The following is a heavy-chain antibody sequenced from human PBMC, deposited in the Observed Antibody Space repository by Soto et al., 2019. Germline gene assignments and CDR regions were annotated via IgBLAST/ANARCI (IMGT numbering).Heavy chain of an antibody. CDR3: TISTPDCSGGSCYPPN. D-gene: IGHD2-15*01. CDR2: NRSNIYGGTK. CDR1: GFTLGDSA. J-gene: IGHJ4*02. Sequence: GGSQRLSCTASGFTLGDSAMNWFRQAQKKKQEWVRFNRSNIYGGTKEYAGFVTGRVTISRADPQNIADLQMNSLNTEDTAGYYCTISTPDCSGGSCYPPNWGQGTLVTVSS. V-gene: IGHV3-49*03.